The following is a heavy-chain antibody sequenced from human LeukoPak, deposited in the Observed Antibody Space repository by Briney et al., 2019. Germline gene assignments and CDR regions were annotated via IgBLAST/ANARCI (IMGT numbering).Heavy chain of an antibody. Sequence: SETLSLTCTVSGASISSSRYYWGWIRQPPGKGLEWIGSISYSGTTYYNPSLKSRVTISVDTSRNQFSLKLSSVTAADTAVYYCARHDSSSSPYGMDVWGQGTTVTVSS. CDR1: GASISSSRYY. CDR2: ISYSGTT. D-gene: IGHD6-13*01. CDR3: ARHDSSSSPYGMDV. V-gene: IGHV4-39*01. J-gene: IGHJ6*02.